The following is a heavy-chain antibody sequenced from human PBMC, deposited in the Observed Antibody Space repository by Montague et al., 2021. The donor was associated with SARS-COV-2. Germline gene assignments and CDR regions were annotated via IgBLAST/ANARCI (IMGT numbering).Heavy chain of an antibody. CDR3: APLGFDSRSYYSPHNWFDP. CDR2: IYWDDDE. V-gene: IGHV2-5*02. CDR1: GISLSTSGVG. J-gene: IGHJ5*02. Sequence: PALVKPTQTLTLTCTFSGISLSTSGVGVAWIRQPPGKALEWLALIYWDDDECYSPSMRSRLTITKDTSENQVVLRMTNMDPMDAATYYCAPLGFDSRSYYSPHNWFDPWGQGILVTVSS. D-gene: IGHD3-10*01.